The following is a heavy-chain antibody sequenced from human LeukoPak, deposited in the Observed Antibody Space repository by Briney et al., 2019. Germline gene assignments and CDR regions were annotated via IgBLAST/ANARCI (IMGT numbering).Heavy chain of an antibody. J-gene: IGHJ5*02. Sequence: PSETLSLTCSVSGDSMSRNVFVWGWIRQTPGKGLEYIGSIGYTGTTHYNPSLKSRVTISVDTSKAQFYLQLKSVTAADTGVYFCARRLDDFVDGEGLHHWFDPWGQGTLVTVSS. CDR3: ARRLDDFVDGEGLHHWFDP. D-gene: IGHD2-15*01. V-gene: IGHV4-39*01. CDR2: IGYTGTT. CDR1: GDSMSRNVFV.